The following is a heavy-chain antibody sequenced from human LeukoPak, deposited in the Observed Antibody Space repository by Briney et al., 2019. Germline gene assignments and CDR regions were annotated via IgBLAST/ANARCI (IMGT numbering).Heavy chain of an antibody. D-gene: IGHD3/OR15-3a*01. V-gene: IGHV3-48*01. Sequence: PGGSLRLSCAASGFTFSSFSMNWVRQAPGKGLEWVSYIRSGGTNTDYTGSVKGRFTISRGNSKNTVYLQMDSLRAGDTAVYYCAKAGLSERALGYFFDYWGQGTLVTVSS. CDR1: GFTFSSFS. CDR2: IRSGGTNT. CDR3: AKAGLSERALGYFFDY. J-gene: IGHJ4*02.